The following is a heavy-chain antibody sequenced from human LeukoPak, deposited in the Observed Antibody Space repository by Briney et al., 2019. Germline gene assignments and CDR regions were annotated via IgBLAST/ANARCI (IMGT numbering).Heavy chain of an antibody. CDR1: GFTFSTYN. CDR3: AKGYYDTRELDY. D-gene: IGHD3-22*01. J-gene: IGHJ4*02. CDR2: ITSSSSYI. V-gene: IGHV3-21*04. Sequence: PGESLRLSCAASGFTFSTYNMNWVRQAPGKGLEWVSSITSSSSYIYYADSVKGRFTISRDNAKNSLYLQMNSLTAEDTAFYYCAKGYYDTRELDYWGQGTLVTVSS.